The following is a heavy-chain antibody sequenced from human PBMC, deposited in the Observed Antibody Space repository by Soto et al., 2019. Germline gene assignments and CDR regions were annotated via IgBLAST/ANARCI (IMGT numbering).Heavy chain of an antibody. J-gene: IGHJ4*02. V-gene: IGHV1-18*01. Sequence: QVQLVQSGAEVKKPGASVKVSCKASGYTLTTSGFSWVRQAPGQGLEWRGWISANNVTTNYAQKFQGRLTMTTDTSTTTAHMELRSLRSDDTAVYYCARDLRGSGSFAYWGQGTLVTVSS. D-gene: IGHD1-26*01. CDR2: ISANNVTT. CDR1: GYTLTTSG. CDR3: ARDLRGSGSFAY.